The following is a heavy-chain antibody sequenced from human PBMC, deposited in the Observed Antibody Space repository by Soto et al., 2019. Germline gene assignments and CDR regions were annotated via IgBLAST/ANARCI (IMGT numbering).Heavy chain of an antibody. Sequence: ASVKVSCKASGYTFTSYYMHWVRQAPGQGLEWMGIINPSGGSTSYAQKFQGRVTMTRDTSTSTVYMELSSLRSEDTAVYYCARGTSLLEPYYYYGMDVWGQGTTVTVSS. J-gene: IGHJ6*02. CDR3: ARGTSLLEPYYYYGMDV. V-gene: IGHV1-46*01. CDR2: INPSGGST. CDR1: GYTFTSYY. D-gene: IGHD3-3*01.